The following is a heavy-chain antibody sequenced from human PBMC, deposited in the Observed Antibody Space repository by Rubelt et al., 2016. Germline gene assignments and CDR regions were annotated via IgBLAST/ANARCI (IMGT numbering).Heavy chain of an antibody. V-gene: IGHV4-4*08. CDR2: IYYSGST. Sequence: QVQLQESGPGLVKPSETLSLTCTVSGGSISSYYWSWIRQPPGKGLEWIGYIYYSGSTYYNPSLKSRVAISGDTAKNQFSLRLSSVTAADTAVYYCARDEYSSSSVWFDPWGQGTLVTVSS. J-gene: IGHJ5*02. CDR3: ARDEYSSSSVWFDP. CDR1: GGSISSYY. D-gene: IGHD6-6*01.